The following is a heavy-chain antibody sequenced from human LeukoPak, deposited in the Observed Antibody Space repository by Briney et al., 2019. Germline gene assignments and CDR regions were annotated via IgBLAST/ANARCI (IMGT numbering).Heavy chain of an antibody. V-gene: IGHV6-1*01. CDR1: GDSVSSNSAA. CDR3: ARGGYGSGSYYYYYGMDV. D-gene: IGHD3-10*01. CDR2: TYYRSKWYN. J-gene: IGHJ6*02. Sequence: SQTLSPTCAISGDSVSSNSAAWNWIRQSPSRGLEWLGRTYYRSKWYNDYAVSVKSRMSINPDTSKNQFSLQLNSVTPEDTAVYYCARGGYGSGSYYYYYGMDVWGHGTTVTVSS.